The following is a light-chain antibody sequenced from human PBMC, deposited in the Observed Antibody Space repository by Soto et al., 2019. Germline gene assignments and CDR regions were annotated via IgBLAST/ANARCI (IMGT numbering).Light chain of an antibody. CDR2: DAS. CDR3: QQYDNLPLT. J-gene: IGKJ4*01. CDR1: QDISNY. Sequence: DLQMTQSLSSLSASVGDRVTITCQASQDISNYLNWYQQKPGKAPKLLIYDASNLETGVPSRFSGSGSGTDFTFTISSLQPEDIATYYCQQYDNLPLTFGGGTKVEIK. V-gene: IGKV1-33*01.